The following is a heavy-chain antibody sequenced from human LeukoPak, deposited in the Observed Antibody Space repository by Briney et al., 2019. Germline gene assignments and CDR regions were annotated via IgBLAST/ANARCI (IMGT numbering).Heavy chain of an antibody. V-gene: IGHV4-59*01. Sequence: SETLSLTCTVSGGSISSYYWSWIRQPPGTGLEWIGHISYSGSTNYNPSLKSRVTILVDTSKNQFSLKLSSVTAADTAVYYCARVLRGSWYVDYWGQGTLVTVSS. J-gene: IGHJ4*02. D-gene: IGHD6-13*01. CDR2: ISYSGST. CDR1: GGSISSYY. CDR3: ARVLRGSWYVDY.